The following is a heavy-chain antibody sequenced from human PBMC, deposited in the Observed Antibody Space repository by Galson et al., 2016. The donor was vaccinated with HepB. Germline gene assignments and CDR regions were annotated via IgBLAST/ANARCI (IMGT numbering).Heavy chain of an antibody. CDR1: GYTFSSYD. Sequence: SCKASGYTFSSYDISWVRQAPGQGLEWVGWISTYNGNTHFAQKLQDRVTMTTDTSTSTAYMGLGSLTSDDTALYYCARKTGYSGNWAFDYWGQGTLVTVSS. CDR3: ARKTGYSGNWAFDY. J-gene: IGHJ4*02. CDR2: ISTYNGNT. V-gene: IGHV1-18*01. D-gene: IGHD7-27*01.